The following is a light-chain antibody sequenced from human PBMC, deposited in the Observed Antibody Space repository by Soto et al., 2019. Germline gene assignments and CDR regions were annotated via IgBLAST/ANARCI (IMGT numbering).Light chain of an antibody. CDR3: QQYGDCPLT. J-gene: IGKJ4*01. CDR1: QSVGNN. V-gene: IGKV3-15*01. CDR2: ATS. Sequence: EIVLTQSPATLSVSPGERATLSCRASQSVGNNFAWYQQKPGQAPRLLIFATSTRATGVPARFSGSWSGTDFTLTISSLQSEDFAVYYCQQYGDCPLTFGGGDKVEIE.